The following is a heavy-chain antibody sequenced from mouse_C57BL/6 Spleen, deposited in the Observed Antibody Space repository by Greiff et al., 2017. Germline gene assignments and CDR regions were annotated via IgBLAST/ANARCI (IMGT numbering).Heavy chain of an antibody. Sequence: QVQLQQPGAELVMPGASVKLSCKASGYTFTSYWMHWVKQRPGQGLEWIGEIDPSDSYTNSNQQFKGKSTLTVDKASSTAYRQLSSLTSEDSAVYYCARNHYGSSYGDYWGQGTTLTVSS. D-gene: IGHD1-1*01. CDR1: GYTFTSYW. V-gene: IGHV1-69*01. CDR3: ARNHYGSSYGDY. CDR2: IDPSDSYT. J-gene: IGHJ2*01.